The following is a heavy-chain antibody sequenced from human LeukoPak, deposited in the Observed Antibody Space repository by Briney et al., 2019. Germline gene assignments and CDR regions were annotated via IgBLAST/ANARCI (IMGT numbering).Heavy chain of an antibody. D-gene: IGHD6-13*01. CDR3: ARDRSIAAGGAFDY. V-gene: IGHV3-30*04. J-gene: IGHJ4*02. CDR2: ISYDGSNK. CDR1: GFTFSSYV. Sequence: PGGSLRLSCAASGFTFSSYVMHWVRQAPGKGLEWVAVISYDGSNKYYADSVKGRFTISRDNSKNTLYLQMNSLRAEDTAVYYCARDRSIAAGGAFDYWGQGTLVTVSS.